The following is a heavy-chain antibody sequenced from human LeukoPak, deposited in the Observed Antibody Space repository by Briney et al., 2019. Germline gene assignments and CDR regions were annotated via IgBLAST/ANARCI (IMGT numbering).Heavy chain of an antibody. CDR1: GFTFSSYG. V-gene: IGHV3-33*01. Sequence: PGRSLRLSCVASGFTFSSYGMHWVRQAPGKGLEWVAVIWYDGSNKYYADSVKGRFTISRDNSKNTLYLQMNSLRAEDTAVYYCARGQPDYGMDVWGQGTTVTVSS. CDR3: ARGQPDYGMDV. J-gene: IGHJ6*02. CDR2: IWYDGSNK.